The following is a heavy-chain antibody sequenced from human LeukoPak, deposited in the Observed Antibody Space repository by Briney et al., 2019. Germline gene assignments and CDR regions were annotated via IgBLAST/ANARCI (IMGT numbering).Heavy chain of an antibody. CDR1: GFTFHDYA. Sequence: HPGGSLRLSCAASGFTFHDYAMHWVRQAPGKGLEWVSGISRHSGSIGYADSVKGRFTISRDNAKNSLYLQMNSLRAEDTALYYCAKDTWDSSGYLSLWGQGTLVTVSS. D-gene: IGHD3-22*01. CDR3: AKDTWDSSGYLSL. CDR2: ISRHSGSI. J-gene: IGHJ4*02. V-gene: IGHV3-9*01.